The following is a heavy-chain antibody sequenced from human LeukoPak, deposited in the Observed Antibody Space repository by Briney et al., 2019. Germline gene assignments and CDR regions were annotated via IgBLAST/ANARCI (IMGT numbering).Heavy chain of an antibody. J-gene: IGHJ5*02. Sequence: GGSLRLSCAASGFTFSSYWMHWVRQAPGKGLVWVSRINSDGSSTSYADSVKGRFTISRDNAQNTLYLQMNSLRAEDTAVYYCARGVTIFGVVIKFYNWFDPWGQGTLVIVSS. CDR3: ARGVTIFGVVIKFYNWFDP. D-gene: IGHD3-3*01. CDR2: INSDGSST. CDR1: GFTFSSYW. V-gene: IGHV3-74*01.